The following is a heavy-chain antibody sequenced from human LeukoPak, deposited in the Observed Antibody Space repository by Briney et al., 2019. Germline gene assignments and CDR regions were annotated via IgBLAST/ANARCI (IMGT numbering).Heavy chain of an antibody. Sequence: PSETLSLTCAVSGGSISSGGYSWSWIRQPPGKGLEWIGYIYRSGSTYYNPSLKSRVTISVDRSKNQFSLKLSSVTAADTAVYYCARGRRFTIFGVVPPDYWGQGTLVTVSS. CDR3: ARGRRFTIFGVVPPDY. D-gene: IGHD3-3*01. J-gene: IGHJ4*02. CDR1: GGSISSGGYS. CDR2: IYRSGST. V-gene: IGHV4-30-2*01.